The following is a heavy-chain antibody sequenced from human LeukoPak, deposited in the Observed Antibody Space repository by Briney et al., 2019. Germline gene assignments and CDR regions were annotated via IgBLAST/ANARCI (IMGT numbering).Heavy chain of an antibody. Sequence: GGSLRLSCAASGFTFSSYWMSWVRQAPGKGLEWVANIKQDGSEKYYVDSVKGRFTISRDNAKNSLYLQMNSLRAEDTAVYYCARAQLALIVYYYYYMDVWGKGTTVTVSS. V-gene: IGHV3-7*01. CDR1: GFTFSSYW. CDR3: ARAQLALIVYYYYYMDV. CDR2: IKQDGSEK. J-gene: IGHJ6*03. D-gene: IGHD2-15*01.